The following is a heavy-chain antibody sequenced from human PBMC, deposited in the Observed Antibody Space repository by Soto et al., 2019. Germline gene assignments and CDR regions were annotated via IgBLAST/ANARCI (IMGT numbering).Heavy chain of an antibody. CDR2: ISYDGGLQ. V-gene: IGHV3-30*19. J-gene: IGHJ5*01. D-gene: IGHD5-18*01. CDR3: VSDRGYGHASVPYS. CDR1: GFTFSSYG. Sequence: QAQLVESGGGVVQPGRSLRLSCAASGFTFSSYGMHWARQAPGTGLEWVAVISYDGGLQHYADSVKGRFTISRDNSKNMVLLKMNSMRVEDTAVYYCVSDRGYGHASVPYSLCQGTLVSVSS.